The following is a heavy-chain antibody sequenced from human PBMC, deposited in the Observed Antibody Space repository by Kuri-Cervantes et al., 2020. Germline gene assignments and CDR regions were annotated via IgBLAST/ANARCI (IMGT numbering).Heavy chain of an antibody. CDR2: IWYDGSNK. CDR1: GFTFSSYG. J-gene: IGHJ4*02. CDR3: VKGSGSYYVY. D-gene: IGHD1-26*01. V-gene: IGHV3-30*02. Sequence: GGSLRLSCAASGFTFSSYGMHWVRQAPGKGLEWVAVIWYDGSNKYYADSVKGRFTVSRDNSKNTLYLQMNSLRPEDTALYYCVKGSGSYYVYWGQGTLVTVSS.